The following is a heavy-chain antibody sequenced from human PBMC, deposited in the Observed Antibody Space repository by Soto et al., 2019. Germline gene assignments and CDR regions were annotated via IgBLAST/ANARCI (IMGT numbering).Heavy chain of an antibody. D-gene: IGHD7-27*01. V-gene: IGHV1-18*01. CDR1: GYALDSSA. Sequence: GASVKVCSKEPGYALDSSASRWLRQAPEQGLEWMGWISAYNGNTNYAQKLQGRVTMTTDTSTSTAYMELRSLRSDDTAVYYGARDVGGEPGYWGQGTLVTVSP. J-gene: IGHJ4*02. CDR2: ISAYNGNT. CDR3: ARDVGGEPGY.